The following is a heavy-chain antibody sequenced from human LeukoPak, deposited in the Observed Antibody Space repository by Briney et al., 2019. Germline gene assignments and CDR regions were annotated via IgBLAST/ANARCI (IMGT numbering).Heavy chain of an antibody. D-gene: IGHD3-10*01. Sequence: GGSLRLSCAVSGFTVSSNYMSWVRQAPGKGLEWVSIIYSGGSTSYADSVKGRFTISRDNSKNTLYLQMNSLRAEDTAVYYCARDGPRSSGSYPIWGQGTMVAVSS. J-gene: IGHJ3*02. CDR2: IYSGGST. V-gene: IGHV3-53*01. CDR3: ARDGPRSSGSYPI. CDR1: GFTVSSNY.